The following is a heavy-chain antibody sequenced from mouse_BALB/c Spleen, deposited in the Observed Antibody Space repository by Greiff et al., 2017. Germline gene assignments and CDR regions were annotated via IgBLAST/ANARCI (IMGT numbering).Heavy chain of an antibody. Sequence: EVKLMESGPGLVKPSQTVSLTCTVTGISITTGNYRWSWIRQFPGNKLEWIGYIYYSGTITYNPSLTSRTTITRDTSKNQFFLEMNSLTAEDTATYYCAREGLLRLRSWYFDVWGAGTTVTVSS. D-gene: IGHD1-2*01. J-gene: IGHJ1*01. CDR3: AREGLLRLRSWYFDV. V-gene: IGHV3-5*02. CDR1: GISITTGNYR. CDR2: IYYSGTI.